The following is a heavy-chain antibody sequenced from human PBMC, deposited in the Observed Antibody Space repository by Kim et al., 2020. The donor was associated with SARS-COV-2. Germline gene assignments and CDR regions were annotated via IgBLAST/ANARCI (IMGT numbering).Heavy chain of an antibody. CDR2: IYHSGST. Sequence: SETLSPTCAVSGGSISSSNWWSWVRQPPGKGLEWIGEIYHSGSTNYNPSLKSRVTISVDKSKNQFSLKLSSVTAADTAVYYCARDRFDLGFGGGSDNYYYDGMDVWGQGNTVTVSS. V-gene: IGHV4-4*02. D-gene: IGHD2-15*01. CDR3: ARDRFDLGFGGGSDNYYYDGMDV. CDR1: GGSISSSNW. J-gene: IGHJ6*02.